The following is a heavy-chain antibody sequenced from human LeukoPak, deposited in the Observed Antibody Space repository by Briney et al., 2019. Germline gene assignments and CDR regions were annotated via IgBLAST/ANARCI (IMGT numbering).Heavy chain of an antibody. D-gene: IGHD2-21*01. CDR3: ARPMGEYCGGDCNAFDI. CDR2: ISSSSSYI. J-gene: IGHJ3*02. CDR1: GFTFSSYS. Sequence: GGSLRLFCAASGFTFSSYSMNWVRQAPGKGLEWVSSISSSSSYIYYADSVKGRFTISRDNAKNSLYLQMNSLRAEDTAVYYCARPMGEYCGGDCNAFDIWGQGTMVTVSS. V-gene: IGHV3-21*01.